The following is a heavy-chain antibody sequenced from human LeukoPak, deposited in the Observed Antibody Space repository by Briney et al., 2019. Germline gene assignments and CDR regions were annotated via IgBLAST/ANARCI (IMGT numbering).Heavy chain of an antibody. Sequence: PGGSLRLSCAASGFTFSNYAMNWVRQAPGKGLEWVSGVSSSGGSTFYADSVKGRFTIFRDNSKNTLYLQMNSLRAEDTAIYYCAKRDCSGSSCHHFDCWGQGTLVTVSS. CDR1: GFTFSNYA. CDR3: AKRDCSGSSCHHFDC. V-gene: IGHV3-23*01. J-gene: IGHJ4*02. CDR2: VSSSGGST. D-gene: IGHD2-15*01.